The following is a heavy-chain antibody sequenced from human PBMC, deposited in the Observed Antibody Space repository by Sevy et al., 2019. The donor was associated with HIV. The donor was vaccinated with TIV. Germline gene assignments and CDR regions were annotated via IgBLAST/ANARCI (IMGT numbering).Heavy chain of an antibody. J-gene: IGHJ4*02. V-gene: IGHV3-74*01. CDR2: INGDGSST. Sequence: GGSLRLSCAASGFTFSSYWMHWVRQGPGKGLVWVSRINGDGSSTSYADSVKGRFTISRDNAKNTLYLQMNSLRAEDTAVYYCARGGGSGYRFADYWGQGTLVTVSS. CDR1: GFTFSSYW. D-gene: IGHD3-22*01. CDR3: ARGGGSGYRFADY.